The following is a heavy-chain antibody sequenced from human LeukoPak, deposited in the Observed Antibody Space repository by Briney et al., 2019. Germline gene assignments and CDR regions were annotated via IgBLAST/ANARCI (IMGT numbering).Heavy chain of an antibody. CDR1: GFTFSSYS. Sequence: GGSLRLSCAASGFTFSSYSMNWVRQAPGKGLEWVAVISYDGSNKYYADSVKGRFTISRDNSKNTLYLQMNSLRAEDTAVYYCAKAGVMSGWEFDYWGQGTLVTVSS. V-gene: IGHV3-30*18. D-gene: IGHD6-19*01. CDR3: AKAGVMSGWEFDY. CDR2: ISYDGSNK. J-gene: IGHJ4*02.